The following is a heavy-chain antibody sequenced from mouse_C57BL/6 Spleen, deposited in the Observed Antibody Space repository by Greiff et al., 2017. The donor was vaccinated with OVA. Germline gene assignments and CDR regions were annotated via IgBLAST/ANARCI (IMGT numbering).Heavy chain of an antibody. J-gene: IGHJ1*03. Sequence: DVKLVESGGGLVKPGGSLKLSCAASGFTFSDYGMHWVRQAPEKGLEWVAYISSGSSTIYYADTVKGRFTISRDNAKNTLFLQMTSLRSEETAMYYCARRHYYGSSYVNWYFDVWGTGTTVTVSS. V-gene: IGHV5-17*01. D-gene: IGHD1-1*01. CDR1: GFTFSDYG. CDR2: ISSGSSTI. CDR3: ARRHYYGSSYVNWYFDV.